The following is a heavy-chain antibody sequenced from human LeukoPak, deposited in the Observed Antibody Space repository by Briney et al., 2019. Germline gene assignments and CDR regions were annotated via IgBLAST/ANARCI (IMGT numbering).Heavy chain of an antibody. CDR1: GYTFTGYY. J-gene: IGHJ4*02. CDR3: AYGGYCTNGVCPFDY. V-gene: IGHV3-30*04. CDR2: ISYDGSNK. D-gene: IGHD2-8*01. Sequence: SCKASGYTFTGYYMHWVRQAPGKGLEWVAVISYDGSNKYYADSVKGRFTISRDNSKNTLYLQMNSLRAEDTAVYYCAYGGYCTNGVCPFDYWGQGTLVTVSS.